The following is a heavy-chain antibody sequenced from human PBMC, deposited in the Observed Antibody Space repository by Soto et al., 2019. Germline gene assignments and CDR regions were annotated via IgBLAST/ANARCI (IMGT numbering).Heavy chain of an antibody. D-gene: IGHD2-15*01. CDR3: ARDHCSGGSCYSPYFDY. CDR2: INPNSGGT. V-gene: IGHV1-2*04. Sequence: ASVKVSCKASGYTFTGYYMHWVRQAPGQGLEWMGWINPNSGGTNYAQKFQGWVTMTRDTSISTAYMELSRLRSDDTAVYYCARDHCSGGSCYSPYFDYWGQGTLVTVSS. CDR1: GYTFTGYY. J-gene: IGHJ4*02.